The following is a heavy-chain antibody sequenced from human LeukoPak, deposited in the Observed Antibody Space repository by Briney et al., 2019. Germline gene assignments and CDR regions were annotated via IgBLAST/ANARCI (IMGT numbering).Heavy chain of an antibody. V-gene: IGHV3-30*18. Sequence: GGSLRLSCAASGFTFSSYGMHWIRQAPAKGLEWVAVISYDGSDKYYADSVKGRFTISRDNSMNTLYLQMNSLRDEDTAVYYCAQAWRWLQLNYWGQGTLVTVSS. CDR2: ISYDGSDK. CDR1: GFTFSSYG. D-gene: IGHD5-24*01. J-gene: IGHJ4*02. CDR3: AQAWRWLQLNY.